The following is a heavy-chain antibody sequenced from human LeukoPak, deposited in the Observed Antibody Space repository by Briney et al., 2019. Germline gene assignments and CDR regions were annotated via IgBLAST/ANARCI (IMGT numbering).Heavy chain of an antibody. Sequence: ASVKVSCKASGYTFSGYCMHWVRQAPGQGLEWMGWINPNRGGTNIAQKFQGRVTMTRDTSISTAYMELSRLRSDDTAMYYCARSNYYDSSGYYDYWGQGTLVTVSS. D-gene: IGHD3-22*01. J-gene: IGHJ4*02. CDR3: ARSNYYDSSGYYDY. CDR1: GYTFSGYC. CDR2: INPNRGGT. V-gene: IGHV1-2*02.